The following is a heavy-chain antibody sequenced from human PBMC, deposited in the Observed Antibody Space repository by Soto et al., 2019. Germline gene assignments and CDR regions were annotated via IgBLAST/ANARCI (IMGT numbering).Heavy chain of an antibody. Sequence: EVQLVQSGAEVKKPGESLRISCKGSGYSFTSYWISWVRQMPGKGLEWMGRIDPSDSYTNYSPSFQGHVTISADKSISTAYLQWGSLKASDPPMYYWARLQAAAGDNALTFDYGGQGPLVPVSS. V-gene: IGHV5-10-1*01. CDR1: GYSFTSYW. J-gene: IGHJ4*02. CDR3: ARLQAAAGDNALTFDY. D-gene: IGHD6-13*01. CDR2: IDPSDSYT.